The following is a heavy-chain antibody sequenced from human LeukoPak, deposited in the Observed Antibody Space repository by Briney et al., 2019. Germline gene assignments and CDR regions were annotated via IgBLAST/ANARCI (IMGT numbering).Heavy chain of an antibody. CDR3: ARANFLPVVKDY. J-gene: IGHJ4*02. D-gene: IGHD4-23*01. CDR1: GDTFSSYA. V-gene: IGHV1-69*04. CDR2: VIPILGMA. Sequence: ASVKVSCKASGDTFSSYAISWVRQAPGQGLEWMGRVIPILGMANYAQNFQGRVTMTTDTSTSTAYMELRSLRSDDTAVYYCARANFLPVVKDYWGQGTLVTVSS.